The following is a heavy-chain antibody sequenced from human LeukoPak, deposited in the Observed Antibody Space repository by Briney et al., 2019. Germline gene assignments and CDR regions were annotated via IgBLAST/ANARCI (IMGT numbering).Heavy chain of an antibody. Sequence: PGGSLRLSFAASGFTFNSYHLSWVRQTPGKGLEWVASISGSGGETHYADSVKGRFTISRDNSKNTLYLQMNSLRAEDTAVYYCGKDSSTTVAADDYWGQGTLVTVSS. CDR1: GFTFNSYH. CDR2: ISGSGGET. D-gene: IGHD4-23*01. V-gene: IGHV3-23*01. CDR3: GKDSSTTVAADDY. J-gene: IGHJ4*02.